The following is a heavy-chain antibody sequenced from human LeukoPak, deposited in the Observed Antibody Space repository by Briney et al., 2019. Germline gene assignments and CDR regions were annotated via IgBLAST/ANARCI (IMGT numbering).Heavy chain of an antibody. J-gene: IGHJ4*02. CDR1: GFTFSTYA. D-gene: IGHD1-26*01. Sequence: PGGSLRLSCAASGFTFSTYAMSWVRQAPGKGLEWVSAISGSGGTTYNADSVKGRFTISRDNAKNSLYLQMNSLRAEDTALYYCAKDISKWTVGATNFDYWGQGTLVTVSS. V-gene: IGHV3-23*01. CDR2: ISGSGGTT. CDR3: AKDISKWTVGATNFDY.